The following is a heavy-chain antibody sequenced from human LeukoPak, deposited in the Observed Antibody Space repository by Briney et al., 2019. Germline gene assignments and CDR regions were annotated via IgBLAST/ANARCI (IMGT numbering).Heavy chain of an antibody. V-gene: IGHV3-30-3*01. J-gene: IGHJ4*02. CDR2: ISYDGSNK. CDR1: GFTFGGLA. Sequence: GGSLGLSGAALGFTFGGLAMHWVGRAPGRGLGGGAVISYDGSNKYYADSVKGRFTISRDNSKNTLYLQMNSLRAEDAAVYYCARALHTWIQLWLPLDYWGQGTLVTVSS. CDR3: ARALHTWIQLWLPLDY. D-gene: IGHD5-18*01.